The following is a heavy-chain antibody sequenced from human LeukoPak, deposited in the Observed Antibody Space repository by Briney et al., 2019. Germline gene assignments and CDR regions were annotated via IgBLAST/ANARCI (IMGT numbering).Heavy chain of an antibody. Sequence: PGGTLRLSCAASGFTFSSYEMNWVRQAPGKGLEWVSYISSSGSTIYYADSVKGRFTISRDNAKNSLYLQMNSLRAEDTAVYYCARDSQFKENGWYSNGMDVWGKGTTVTVSS. J-gene: IGHJ6*04. D-gene: IGHD6-19*01. V-gene: IGHV3-48*03. CDR3: ARDSQFKENGWYSNGMDV. CDR1: GFTFSSYE. CDR2: ISSSGSTI.